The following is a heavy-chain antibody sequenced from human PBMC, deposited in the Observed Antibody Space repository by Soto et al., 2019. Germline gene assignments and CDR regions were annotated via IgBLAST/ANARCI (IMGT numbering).Heavy chain of an antibody. CDR1: GYSFTSYW. CDR3: ARQEIAARTYYYYGMDV. V-gene: IGHV5-10-1*01. D-gene: IGHD6-6*01. Sequence: KISCKGSGYSFTSYWISWVRQMPGKGLEWMGRIDPSDSYTNYSPSFQGHVTISADKSISTAYLQWSSLKASDTAMYYCARQEIAARTYYYYGMDVWGQGTTVTVSS. CDR2: IDPSDSYT. J-gene: IGHJ6*02.